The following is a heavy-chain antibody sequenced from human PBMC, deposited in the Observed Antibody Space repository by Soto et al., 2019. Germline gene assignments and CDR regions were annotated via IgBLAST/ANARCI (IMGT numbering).Heavy chain of an antibody. CDR3: ARRYGGNFDY. CDR1: GGSISRRSYY. V-gene: IGHV4-39*07. CDR2: IYYSGST. J-gene: IGHJ4*02. Sequence: PSETLSLTCTGSGGSISRRSYYWGWIRQPPGKGLEWIGSIYYSGSTYYNPSLKSRVTISVDTSKNQFSLKLSSVTAADTAVYYCARRYGGNFDYWGQGTLVTVSS. D-gene: IGHD3-16*01.